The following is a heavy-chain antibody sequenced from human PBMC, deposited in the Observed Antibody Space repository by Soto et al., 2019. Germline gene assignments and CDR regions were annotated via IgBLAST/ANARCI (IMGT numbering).Heavy chain of an antibody. CDR2: IYHSGST. Sequence: QLQLQESGSGLVKPSQTLSLTCAVSGGSISSGGYSWSWIRQPPGKGLEWIGYIYHSGSTYYNPSLKCQVTRSVARSQHQCSLKLCSVSAADTAGYYCASGLVTTLHYWGQGTLVTVSS. D-gene: IGHD4-17*01. CDR1: GGSISSGGYS. J-gene: IGHJ4*02. CDR3: ASGLVTTLHY. V-gene: IGHV4-30-2*01.